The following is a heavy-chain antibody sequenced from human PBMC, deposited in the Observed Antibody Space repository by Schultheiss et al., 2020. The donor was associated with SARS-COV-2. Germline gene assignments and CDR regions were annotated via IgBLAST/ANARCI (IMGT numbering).Heavy chain of an antibody. V-gene: IGHV3-30*03. CDR1: GFTFSSYA. CDR2: ISYDGSDR. D-gene: IGHD2-15*01. CDR3: QGTSWQGDY. J-gene: IGHJ4*02. Sequence: GGSLRLSCAASGFTFSSYAMSWVRQAPGKGLEWVALISYDGSDRVYADSVKGRFIISRDTPNDTVFLQMSSLTAEDTAVYYCQGTSWQGDYWGQGTLVTVSS.